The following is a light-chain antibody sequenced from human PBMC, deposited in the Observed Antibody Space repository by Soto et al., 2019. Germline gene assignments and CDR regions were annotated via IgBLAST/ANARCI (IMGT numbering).Light chain of an antibody. CDR1: SGEVGGYDF. CDR3: SSYTSSSTPL. V-gene: IGLV2-14*01. J-gene: IGLJ2*01. Sequence: QSALTQPASVSGSPGRWITISCTGTSGEVGGYDFVSWYQQHPGKAPKLMIYDVSIRPSGVSNRFSGSKSGNTASLPISGLQAEDEADYYCSSYTSSSTPLFGGGTKLTVL. CDR2: DVS.